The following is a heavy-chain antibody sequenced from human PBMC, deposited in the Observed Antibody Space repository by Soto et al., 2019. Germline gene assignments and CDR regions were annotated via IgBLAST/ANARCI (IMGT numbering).Heavy chain of an antibody. CDR3: ARAGGYYDILTGYYNYHYFDY. CDR1: GGSISSYY. Sequence: SETLSLTCTVSGGSISSYYWSWIRQPPGKGLEWIGYIYYSGSTNYNPSLMSPVTISVDTSKNQFSLKLSSVTAADTAVYYCARAGGYYDILTGYYNYHYFDYWGQGTLVTVSS. J-gene: IGHJ4*02. V-gene: IGHV4-59*01. D-gene: IGHD3-9*01. CDR2: IYYSGST.